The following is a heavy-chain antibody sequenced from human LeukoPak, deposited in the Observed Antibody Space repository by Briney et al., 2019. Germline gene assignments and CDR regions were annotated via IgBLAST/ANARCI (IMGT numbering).Heavy chain of an antibody. J-gene: IGHJ2*01. CDR1: GFTFSSNA. V-gene: IGHV3-30*03. CDR2: ISYDGGNK. CDR3: ARDYLDWYFDF. Sequence: PGGSLRLSCAASGFTFSSNAMHWVRQAPGKGLEWVAVISYDGGNKYYADSVKGRFTISRDNSKNTLYLQMNSLRAEDTAVYYCARDYLDWYFDFWGRGTLVTVSS.